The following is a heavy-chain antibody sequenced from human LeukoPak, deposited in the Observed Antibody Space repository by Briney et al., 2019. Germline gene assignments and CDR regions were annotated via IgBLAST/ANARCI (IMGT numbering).Heavy chain of an antibody. D-gene: IGHD3-10*01. CDR3: AREGLNMVRGVIPKEAWGWFDP. V-gene: IGHV4-38-2*02. J-gene: IGHJ5*02. CDR1: GYSISSGYY. CDR2: IYRSGTT. Sequence: SETLSLTCTVSGYSISSGYYWGWIRQPAGKGLEWIGRIYRSGTTNYNPSLKSRVTISVDTSKNQFSLKLSSVTAADTAVYYCAREGLNMVRGVIPKEAWGWFDPWGQGTLVTVSS.